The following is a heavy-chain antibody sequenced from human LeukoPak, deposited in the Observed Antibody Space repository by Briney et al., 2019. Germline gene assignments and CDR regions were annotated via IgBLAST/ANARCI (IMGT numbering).Heavy chain of an antibody. V-gene: IGHV4-34*01. D-gene: IGHD6-6*01. CDR3: ANVYSSWDWFDP. Sequence: SETLSLTCTVSGGSISSYYWSWIRQPPGKGLEWIGEINHSGSTNYNPSLKSRVTISVDTSKNQFSLKLSSVTAADTAVYYCANVYSSWDWFDPWGQGTLVTVSS. J-gene: IGHJ5*02. CDR2: INHSGST. CDR1: GGSISSYY.